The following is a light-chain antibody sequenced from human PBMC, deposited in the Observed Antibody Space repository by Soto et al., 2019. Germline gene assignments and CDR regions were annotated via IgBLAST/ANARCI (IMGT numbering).Light chain of an antibody. V-gene: IGKV3-20*01. Sequence: EIVLTQSPATLSLSPGERATLSCRASQSVSSYLAWYQQKPGQAPRLVIFGASSRATGIPDRFSASGSGTDFTLTISRLEPEDFAVYYCQQYSMAPLTFGQGTKVDIK. CDR2: GAS. CDR3: QQYSMAPLT. J-gene: IGKJ1*01. CDR1: QSVSSY.